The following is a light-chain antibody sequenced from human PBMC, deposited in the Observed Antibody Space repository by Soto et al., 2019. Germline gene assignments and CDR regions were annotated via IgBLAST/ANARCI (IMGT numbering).Light chain of an antibody. Sequence: QPVLTQPPSASGTPGQRVTISCSGSSSNIGGNTVNWYQQVPGTAPKHLIYSNNQRPSGVPDRFSGSKSGTSASLAISGLQSEDEADYYCASWDDSLNLVFGGGTKLTVL. CDR3: ASWDDSLNLV. CDR1: SSNIGGNT. V-gene: IGLV1-44*01. CDR2: SNN. J-gene: IGLJ2*01.